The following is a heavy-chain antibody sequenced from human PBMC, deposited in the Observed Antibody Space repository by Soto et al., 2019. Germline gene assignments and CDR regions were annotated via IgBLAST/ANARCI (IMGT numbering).Heavy chain of an antibody. D-gene: IGHD1-1*01. V-gene: IGHV4-59*10. J-gene: IGHJ6*02. CDR1: GGSISGFF. CDR3: ARGGSTHYYYGLDV. Sequence: PSETLSLTCAVSGGSISGFFWTWVRQPPGMPLEGLGHVSASGSTGYNPSLQSRLTLSLDVSKNRFSLELTSVTAADTATYFCARGGSTHYYYGLDVWGQGTTVTVSS. CDR2: VSASGST.